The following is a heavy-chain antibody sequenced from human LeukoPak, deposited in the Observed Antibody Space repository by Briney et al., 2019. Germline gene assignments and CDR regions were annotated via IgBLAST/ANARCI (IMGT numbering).Heavy chain of an antibody. D-gene: IGHD3-16*01. CDR1: GFTFSSYG. CDR3: ARAGEGDYYYGMDV. V-gene: IGHV3-13*04. J-gene: IGHJ6*02. Sequence: PGGSLRLSCAASGFTFSSYGMHWVRQATGKGLEWVSAICTAGDTYYPGSVKGRFTISRENAKNSLYLQMNSLRAGDTAVYYCARAGEGDYYYGMDVWGQGTTVTVSS. CDR2: ICTAGDT.